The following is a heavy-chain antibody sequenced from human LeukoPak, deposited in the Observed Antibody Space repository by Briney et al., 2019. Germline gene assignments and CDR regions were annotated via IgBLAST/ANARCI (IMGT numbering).Heavy chain of an antibody. D-gene: IGHD3-22*01. V-gene: IGHV2-5*02. Sequence: ESGPTLVNPPQTLTLTCTFSGFSLSTSGVGVGWIRQPPGKALEWLALIYWDDDKRYSPSLKSRLTIIKDTSKNQVVLTMTNMDPVDTATYYCARLYDSSGYFGVDYWGQGALVTVSS. J-gene: IGHJ4*02. CDR1: GFSLSTSGVG. CDR2: IYWDDDK. CDR3: ARLYDSSGYFGVDY.